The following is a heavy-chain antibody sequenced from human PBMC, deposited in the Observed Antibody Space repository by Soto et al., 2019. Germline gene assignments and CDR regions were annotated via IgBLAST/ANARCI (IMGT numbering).Heavy chain of an antibody. CDR1: GFTFSIYA. CDR3: VKGEYYYDSIAYYPFDY. CDR2: ISTNGGST. D-gene: IGHD3-22*01. J-gene: IGHJ4*02. Sequence: PGGSLRLSCSASGFTFSIYAMHWVRQAPGKGLEYVSSISTNGGSTDYADSVKGRFTISRDNSKNTVYLQMSSLRVEDTAVYYCVKGEYYYDSIAYYPFDYWGQGT. V-gene: IGHV3-64D*06.